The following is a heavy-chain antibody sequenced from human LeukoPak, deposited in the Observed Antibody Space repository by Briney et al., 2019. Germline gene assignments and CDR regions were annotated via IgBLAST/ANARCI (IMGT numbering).Heavy chain of an antibody. D-gene: IGHD2-2*01. V-gene: IGHV1-69*13. J-gene: IGHJ5*02. Sequence: SVKVSCKASGGTFSSYAISWVRQAPGQGLEWMGGIIPIFGTANYAQKFQGRVTITADESTGTAYMELSSLRSEDTAVYYCARDYMTKIVVVPAEPGWFDPWGQGTLVTVSS. CDR2: IIPIFGTA. CDR1: GGTFSSYA. CDR3: ARDYMTKIVVVPAEPGWFDP.